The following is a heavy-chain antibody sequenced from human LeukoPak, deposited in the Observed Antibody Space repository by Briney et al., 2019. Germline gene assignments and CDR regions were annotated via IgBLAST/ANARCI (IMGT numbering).Heavy chain of an antibody. V-gene: IGHV3-48*03. CDR2: ISSSGSTI. CDR1: GFTLSSYE. J-gene: IGHJ3*01. CDR3: ARVFGNAFDV. D-gene: IGHD3-3*01. Sequence: PGGSPRLSCAASGFTLSSYEMNWDRQAPGRGLEWVSYISSSGSTIYYADSVKGRFTIYRDNAKNSLYLQMNSLRAEDTAVYYCARVFGNAFDVWGQGTMVTVSS.